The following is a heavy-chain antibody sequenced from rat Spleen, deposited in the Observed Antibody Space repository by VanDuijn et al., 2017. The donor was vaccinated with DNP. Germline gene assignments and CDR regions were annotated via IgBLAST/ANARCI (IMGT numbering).Heavy chain of an antibody. V-gene: IGHV5-17*01. D-gene: IGHD1-11*01. CDR2: IIYDGSHT. J-gene: IGHJ2*01. CDR3: ATDGTTEGIVDYFDY. Sequence: EVQLVESGGGLVQPGRSLKLSCAASGFTFSDYAMAWVRQAPKKGLEWVATIIYDGSHTFYRDSVQGRFTISRDNAKTTLYLQMDSLRSDDTATYYCATDGTTEGIVDYFDYWGQGVMVTVSS. CDR1: GFTFSDYA.